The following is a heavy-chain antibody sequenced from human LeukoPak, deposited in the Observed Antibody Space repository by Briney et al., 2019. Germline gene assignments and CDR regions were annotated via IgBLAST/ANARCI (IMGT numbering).Heavy chain of an antibody. CDR1: GGSVSSGGYY. CDR2: VYDSGTT. CDR3: ARRSRGYWYFDL. J-gene: IGHJ2*01. V-gene: IGHV4-61*08. Sequence: SETLSLTCTVSGGSVSSGGYYWNWKRQPPGKGLEWIGYVYDSGTTNYNSSLKSRVTISVDTSKNQFSLKLSSVTAADTAVYYCARRSRGYWYFDLWGRGTLVTVSS. D-gene: IGHD1-26*01.